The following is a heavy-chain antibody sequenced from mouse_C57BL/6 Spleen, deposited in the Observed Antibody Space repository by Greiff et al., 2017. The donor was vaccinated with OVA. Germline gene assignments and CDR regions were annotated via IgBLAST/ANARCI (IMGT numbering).Heavy chain of an antibody. V-gene: IGHV1-18*01. CDR1: GYTFTDYN. D-gene: IGHD2-4*01. CDR2: INPNNGGT. Sequence: VQLQQSGPELVKPGASVKIPCKASGYTFTDYNMDWVKQSHGKSLEWIGDINPNNGGTIYNQKFKGKATLTVDKSSSTAYMELRSLTSEDTAVYYCARGYYDYDAGYYFDYWGQGTTLTVSS. CDR3: ARGYYDYDAGYYFDY. J-gene: IGHJ2*01.